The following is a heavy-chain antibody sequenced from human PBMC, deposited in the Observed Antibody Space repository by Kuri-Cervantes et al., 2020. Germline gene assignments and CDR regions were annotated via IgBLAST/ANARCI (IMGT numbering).Heavy chain of an antibody. V-gene: IGHV3-30*02. CDR1: GFSISNYG. J-gene: IGHJ6*03. CDR3: ARSPPDVDFAEGHYYYYIMDV. Sequence: GGSLRLSCATSGFSISNYGMHGVRQAPGKGLEWVAFIRYDGSPKYYADSVKGRFTISGDNSKNTLYLQMNSLKADDTAVFFCARSPPDVDFAEGHYYYYIMDVWGKGTTVTVSS. CDR2: IRYDGSPK. D-gene: IGHD4-17*01.